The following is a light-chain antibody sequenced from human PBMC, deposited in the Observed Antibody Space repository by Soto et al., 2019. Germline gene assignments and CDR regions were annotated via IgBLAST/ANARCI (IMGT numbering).Light chain of an antibody. CDR2: NNN. Sequence: QSVLTQPPSASGTPGQRVTISCSGSSSNIGSNTVNWYQQLPGTAPKLLIYNNNHRPSGVPDRFSGSSSGTSVSLAISGLQSEDEADYYCAAWDDSLNVMVFGGGTKLTVL. CDR3: AAWDDSLNVMV. CDR1: SSNIGSNT. V-gene: IGLV1-44*01. J-gene: IGLJ2*01.